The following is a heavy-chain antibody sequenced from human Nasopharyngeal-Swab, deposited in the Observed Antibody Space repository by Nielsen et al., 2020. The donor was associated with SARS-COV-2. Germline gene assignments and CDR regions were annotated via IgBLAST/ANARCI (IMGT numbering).Heavy chain of an antibody. CDR1: GYTLTELS. V-gene: IGHV1-24*01. D-gene: IGHD6-19*01. Sequence: ASVKVFCKVSGYTLTELSMHWVRQAPGKGLEWMGCFDPEDGETIYSQKFKGRVTMTTDTSTSTAYMELRNLRSDDTAVYYCAREKEYSSGWYEQLAGNYYYYMDVWGKGTTVTVSS. CDR3: AREKEYSSGWYEQLAGNYYYYMDV. J-gene: IGHJ6*03. CDR2: FDPEDGET.